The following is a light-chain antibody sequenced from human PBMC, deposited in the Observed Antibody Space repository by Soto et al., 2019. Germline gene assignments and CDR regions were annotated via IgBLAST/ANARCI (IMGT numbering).Light chain of an antibody. J-gene: IGKJ5*01. Sequence: DIQMTQSPSTLSASVGDGVTITCRASHDISTFLAWYQQKPGKAPKLLIYEASTLQSGVPSRFSGSGSGTEFTLTISGLLPEDFAAYHCQKLYTLPFTFGQGTRLEIK. V-gene: IGKV1-9*01. CDR1: HDISTF. CDR2: EAS. CDR3: QKLYTLPFT.